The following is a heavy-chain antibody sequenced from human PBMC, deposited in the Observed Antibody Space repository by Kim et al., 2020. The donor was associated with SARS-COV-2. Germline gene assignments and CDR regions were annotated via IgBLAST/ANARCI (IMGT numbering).Heavy chain of an antibody. Sequence: GGSLRLSCAASGFTFTNYWMNWVRQAPGNGLEWVANIKQDGSEKYYVDSVKGRFIISRDNAKNSLYLQMNSLRADDTAVYYCARGGQAVAASGAYWGLGTLVTVSS. V-gene: IGHV3-7*03. CDR2: IKQDGSEK. CDR1: GFTFTNYW. J-gene: IGHJ4*02. D-gene: IGHD6-19*01. CDR3: ARGGQAVAASGAY.